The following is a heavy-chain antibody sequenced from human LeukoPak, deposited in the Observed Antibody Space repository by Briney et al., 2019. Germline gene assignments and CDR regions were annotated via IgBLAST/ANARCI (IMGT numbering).Heavy chain of an antibody. Sequence: SETLSLTCAVYGGSFSGYYWSWIRQPPGKGLEWIGEINHSGSTNYNPSLKSRVTISVDTSKNQFSLKLSSVTAADTAVYYCARGRRSIAALFDYWGQGTLVTVSS. J-gene: IGHJ4*02. CDR3: ARGRRSIAALFDY. V-gene: IGHV4-34*01. CDR1: GGSFSGYY. D-gene: IGHD6-6*01. CDR2: INHSGST.